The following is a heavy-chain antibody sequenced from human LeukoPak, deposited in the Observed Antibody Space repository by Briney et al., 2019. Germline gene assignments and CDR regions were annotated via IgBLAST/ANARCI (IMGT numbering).Heavy chain of an antibody. D-gene: IGHD5-18*01. CDR1: GGSFSGYY. CDR2: INHSGST. Sequence: PSETLSLTCAVYGGSFSGYYWSWIRQPPGKGLEWIGEINHSGSTNYNPSLKSRVTISVDTSKNQSSLKLSSVTAADTAVYYCARGYSYGYGEFDYWGQGTLVTVSS. J-gene: IGHJ4*02. CDR3: ARGYSYGYGEFDY. V-gene: IGHV4-34*01.